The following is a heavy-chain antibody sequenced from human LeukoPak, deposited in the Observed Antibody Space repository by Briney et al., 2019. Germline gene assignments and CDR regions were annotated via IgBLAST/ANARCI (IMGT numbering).Heavy chain of an antibody. CDR3: AKEPYYCSSTSCYGAFDI. CDR2: ISWNSGSI. D-gene: IGHD2-2*01. Sequence: GGSLRLSCAASGFTFDDYAMHWVRQAPGKGLEWVSGISWNSGSIGYADSVKGRFTISRDNAKNSLYLQMNSLRAEDTALYYCAKEPYYCSSTSCYGAFDIWGQGTMVTVSS. V-gene: IGHV3-9*01. J-gene: IGHJ3*02. CDR1: GFTFDDYA.